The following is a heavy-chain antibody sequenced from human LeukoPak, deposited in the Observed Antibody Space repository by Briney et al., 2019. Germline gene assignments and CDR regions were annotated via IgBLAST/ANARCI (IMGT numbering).Heavy chain of an antibody. V-gene: IGHV3-30-3*01. CDR1: GFTFSTYT. CDR2: ISYDGDSE. J-gene: IGHJ4*02. CDR3: AAEYCGGGFCYTRHSGHDY. Sequence: GSLRLSCAASGFTFSTYTMHWVRQAPGKGLEWVAVISYDGDSEYYADSVKGRFTISRDSSRNTLYLQMNSLRAEDTAVYYCAAEYCGGGFCYTRHSGHDYWGQGTLVTVSS. D-gene: IGHD2-15*01.